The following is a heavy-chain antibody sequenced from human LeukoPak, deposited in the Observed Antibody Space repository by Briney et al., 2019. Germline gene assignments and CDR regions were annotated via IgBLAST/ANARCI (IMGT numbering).Heavy chain of an antibody. V-gene: IGHV3-48*01. Sequence: GGSLRLSCAASGFTFSSYSMNWVRQAPGKGLEWVSHISSSSSPIYYADSVKGRFTISRDNSKNTLYLQMNSLRAEDTAVYYCAKSSSIAAADTRWFDPWGQGTLVTVSS. CDR2: ISSSSSPI. J-gene: IGHJ5*02. CDR3: AKSSSIAAADTRWFDP. D-gene: IGHD6-13*01. CDR1: GFTFSSYS.